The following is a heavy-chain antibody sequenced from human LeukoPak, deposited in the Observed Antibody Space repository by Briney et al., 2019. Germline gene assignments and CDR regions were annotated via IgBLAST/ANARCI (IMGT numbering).Heavy chain of an antibody. V-gene: IGHV4-30-4*08. CDR1: GVSIISGYPY. J-gene: IGHJ6*03. D-gene: IGHD3-3*01. CDR2: TYTSGST. Sequence: SETLSLTCTVSGVSIISGYPYWSWIRQYPGKGLEWIGYTYTSGSTNYNPSLKSRVTISVDTSKNQFSLKLSSVTAADTAVYYCARGVRTYYDFRSGLNWHYMDVWGKGTTVTVSS. CDR3: ARGVRTYYDFRSGLNWHYMDV.